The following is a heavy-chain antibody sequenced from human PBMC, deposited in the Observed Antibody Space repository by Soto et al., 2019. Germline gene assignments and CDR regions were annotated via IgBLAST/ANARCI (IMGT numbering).Heavy chain of an antibody. Sequence: SETLSLTSTVSGSSISRGGYYWSWIRQHPGKGLEWIGYIYYSGSTYYNPSLKSRVTISVDTSKNQFSLKLSSVTDADTAVYYCARVPRGRGYSYGQFDYWGQGTLVTVSS. CDR3: ARVPRGRGYSYGQFDY. CDR2: IYYSGST. D-gene: IGHD5-18*01. J-gene: IGHJ4*02. V-gene: IGHV4-31*03. CDR1: GSSISRGGYY.